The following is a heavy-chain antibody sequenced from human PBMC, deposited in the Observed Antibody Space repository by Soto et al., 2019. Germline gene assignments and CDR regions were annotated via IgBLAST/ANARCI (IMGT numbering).Heavy chain of an antibody. CDR3: ARLQSRSRFGESNYYGMDV. CDR1: GYSFTSYW. CDR2: IDPSDSYT. J-gene: IGHJ6*02. D-gene: IGHD3-10*01. Sequence: GESLKISCKGSGYSFTSYWISWVRQMPGKGLEWMGRIDPSDSYTNYSPSFQGHVTISADKSISTAYLQWSSLKASDTAMYYCARLQSRSRFGESNYYGMDVWGQGTTVTVSS. V-gene: IGHV5-10-1*01.